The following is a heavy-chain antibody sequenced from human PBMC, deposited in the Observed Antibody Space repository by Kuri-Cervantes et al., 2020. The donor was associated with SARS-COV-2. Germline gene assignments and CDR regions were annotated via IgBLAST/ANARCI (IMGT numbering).Heavy chain of an antibody. Sequence: VSGGSISSYYWSWIRQPPGKGLEWIGSIYYSGSTYYNPSLKSRVTISVDTSKNQFSLKLSSVTAADTAVYYCARQMMSSITIFGVVITRNWFDPWGQGTLVTVSS. D-gene: IGHD3-3*01. J-gene: IGHJ5*02. CDR1: GGSISSYY. CDR3: ARQMMSSITIFGVVITRNWFDP. V-gene: IGHV4-59*05. CDR2: IYYSGST.